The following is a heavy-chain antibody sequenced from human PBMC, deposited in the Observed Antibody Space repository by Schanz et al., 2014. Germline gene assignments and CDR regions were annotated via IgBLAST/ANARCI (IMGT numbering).Heavy chain of an antibody. J-gene: IGHJ3*01. Sequence: QVQLVESGGGVVQPGTSPRLSCAASGFTFRGHAMHWVRQAPGQGLEKVAVTSTDGTRTYYAASVRGRFTISRDNSKNTVYLQMNSLRSEDTAVYYCTRDRGALINHNDALDLWGQGTMVSVSS. CDR3: TRDRGALINHNDALDL. CDR2: TSTDGTRT. D-gene: IGHD3-16*01. CDR1: GFTFRGHA. V-gene: IGHV3-30*04.